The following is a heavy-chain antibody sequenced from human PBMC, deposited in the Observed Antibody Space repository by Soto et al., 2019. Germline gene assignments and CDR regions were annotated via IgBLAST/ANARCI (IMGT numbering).Heavy chain of an antibody. CDR1: GYTFTSYY. CDR3: ARTAENYDFWSGYFRPIYYGMDV. V-gene: IGHV1-46*01. CDR2: INPSGGST. J-gene: IGHJ6*04. D-gene: IGHD3-3*01. Sequence: ASVKVSCKASGYTFTSYYMHWVRQAPGQGLEWMGIINPSGGSTSYAQKFQGRVTMTRDTSTSTVYMELSSLRSEDMAVYYCARTAENYDFWSGYFRPIYYGMDVWGKGTTVTVAS.